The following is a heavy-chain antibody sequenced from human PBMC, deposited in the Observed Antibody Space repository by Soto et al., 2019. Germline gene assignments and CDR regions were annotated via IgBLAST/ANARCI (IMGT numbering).Heavy chain of an antibody. CDR2: ISGSGGST. Sequence: GESLKISCAASGFTFSSYAMSWVRQAPGKGLEWVSAISGSGGSTYYADSVKGRFTISRDNSKNTLYLQMNSLRAEDTAVYYCAKVSARAVSGTGVDDYWGQGTLVTVSS. V-gene: IGHV3-23*01. D-gene: IGHD6-19*01. CDR3: AKVSARAVSGTGVDDY. CDR1: GFTFSSYA. J-gene: IGHJ4*02.